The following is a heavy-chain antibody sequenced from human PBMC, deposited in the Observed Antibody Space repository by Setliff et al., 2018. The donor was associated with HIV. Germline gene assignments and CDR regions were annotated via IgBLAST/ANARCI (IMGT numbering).Heavy chain of an antibody. CDR2: INHSGNT. V-gene: IGHV4-39*07. CDR1: GGAISSSSYS. CDR3: ARDPHYFDRSGYYSYYYFDY. J-gene: IGHJ4*02. Sequence: PSETLSLTCSVSGGAISSSSYSWGWIRQPQGKGLEWIGEINHSGNTYYHPSIKSRVTISLDMSKNQFSLKVNSVTAADTAVYYCARDPHYFDRSGYYSYYYFDYWGQGMLVTVSS. D-gene: IGHD3-22*01.